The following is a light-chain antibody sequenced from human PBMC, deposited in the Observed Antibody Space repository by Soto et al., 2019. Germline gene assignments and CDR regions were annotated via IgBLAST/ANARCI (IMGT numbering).Light chain of an antibody. CDR1: ERDSSY. J-gene: IGKJ5*01. CDR2: DTS. Sequence: IVLTQSTATLPLPPVDRATLSCRASERDSSYVAWYQQKPGQTPRLLIYDTSTRATGVPTRFSGSRSGTEFTLTINSLQSEDSAVYYCQPYDNWPPITSAQGRRLEIK. CDR3: QPYDNWPPIT. V-gene: IGKV3-15*01.